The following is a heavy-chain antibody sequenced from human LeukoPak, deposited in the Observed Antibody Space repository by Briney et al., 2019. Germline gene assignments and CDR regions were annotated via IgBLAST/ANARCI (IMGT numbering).Heavy chain of an antibody. J-gene: IGHJ4*02. V-gene: IGHV3-30*03. CDR3: AIIAVVHFDY. Sequence: GRSLRLSCAASGFTFSSYGMHWVRQAPGKGLEWVAVISYDGSNKYYADSVKGRFTISRDNSKNTLYLQMNSLRAEDTAVYYCAIIAVVHFDYWGQGTLVTVSS. D-gene: IGHD6-19*01. CDR2: ISYDGSNK. CDR1: GFTFSSYG.